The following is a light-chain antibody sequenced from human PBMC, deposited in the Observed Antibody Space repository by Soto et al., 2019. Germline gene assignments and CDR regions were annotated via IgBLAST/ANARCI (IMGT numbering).Light chain of an antibody. CDR1: QSVSSNY. CDR2: GAS. V-gene: IGKV3-20*01. J-gene: IGKJ5*01. CDR3: QQYNNWPPIT. Sequence: DIVLTQSPGTLSLSPGERATLSCRASQSVSSNYLAWYQQKPGQAPRVLIYGASSRTTGIPDRFSGSGSGTEFTLTISSLQSEDFAVYYCQQYNNWPPITFGQGTRLEIK.